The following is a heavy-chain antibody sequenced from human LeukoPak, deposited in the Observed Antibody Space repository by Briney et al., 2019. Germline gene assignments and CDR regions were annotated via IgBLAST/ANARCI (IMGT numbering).Heavy chain of an antibody. CDR3: ARVTMVRGCLDY. V-gene: IGHV4-31*03. CDR1: GGSISSGGYY. Sequence: SETLSLTCTVSGGSISSGGYYWSWIRPHQGKGLEWIGYIYYSGSTYYNPTLQSRVTIAVDTSKNQCSLKLSSVTASDTAVYYCARVTMVRGCLDYWGQGTLVTVSS. J-gene: IGHJ4*02. D-gene: IGHD3-10*01. CDR2: IYYSGST.